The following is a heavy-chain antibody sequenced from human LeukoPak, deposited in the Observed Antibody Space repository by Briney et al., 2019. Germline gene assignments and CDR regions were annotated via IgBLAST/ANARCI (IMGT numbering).Heavy chain of an antibody. CDR3: ARGTIAAAGYYYFDY. D-gene: IGHD6-13*01. CDR2: IKQDGSEK. CDR1: GFTVSSYW. V-gene: IGHV3-7*04. Sequence: GGSLRLSCAASGFTVSSYWMSWVRQAPGEGLGWVANIKQDGSEKYYVDSVKGRFTISRDNAKNSLYLQMNSLRAEDTAVYYCARGTIAAAGYYYFDYWGQGTQVTVSS. J-gene: IGHJ4*02.